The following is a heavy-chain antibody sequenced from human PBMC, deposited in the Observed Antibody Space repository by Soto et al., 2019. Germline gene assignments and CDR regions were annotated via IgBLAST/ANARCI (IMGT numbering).Heavy chain of an antibody. CDR2: FDPEDGET. CDR3: ASPSLRCLEWPYFDY. V-gene: IGHV1-24*01. Sequence: ASVKVSCKVSGYTLTELSMHWVRQAPGKGLEWMGGFDPEDGETIYAQKFQGRVTMTEDTSTDTAYMELSSLRSEDTAVYYCASPSLRCLEWPYFDYWGQGTLVTVSS. CDR1: GYTLTELS. D-gene: IGHD3-3*01. J-gene: IGHJ4*02.